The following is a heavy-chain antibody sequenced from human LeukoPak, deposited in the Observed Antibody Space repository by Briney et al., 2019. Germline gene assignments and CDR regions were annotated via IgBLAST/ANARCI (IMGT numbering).Heavy chain of an antibody. D-gene: IGHD1-26*01. CDR3: ASSSSEWELVFDY. V-gene: IGHV1-18*01. J-gene: IGHJ4*02. CDR2: ISAYNGNT. CDR1: GYTFTSYG. Sequence: ASVKVSCKASGYTFTSYGISWVRQAPGQGLEWMGWISAYNGNTNYAQKFQGRVTMTRDMSTSTVYMELSSLRSEDTAVYYCASSSSEWELVFDYWGQGTLVTVSS.